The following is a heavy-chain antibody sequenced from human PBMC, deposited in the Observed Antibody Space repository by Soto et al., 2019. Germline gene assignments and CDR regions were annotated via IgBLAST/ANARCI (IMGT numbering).Heavy chain of an antibody. Sequence: SETLSLTCTVSGDSIISYYWSWIRQPPGKELELIGYIYYSGSTNYNPSLKSRVTISADTSKNQFSLKLSSVTAADTAVYYCARGAIAAQAFDYWGQGTLVTVSS. V-gene: IGHV4-59*13. J-gene: IGHJ4*02. CDR1: GDSIISYY. D-gene: IGHD6-13*01. CDR3: ARGAIAAQAFDY. CDR2: IYYSGST.